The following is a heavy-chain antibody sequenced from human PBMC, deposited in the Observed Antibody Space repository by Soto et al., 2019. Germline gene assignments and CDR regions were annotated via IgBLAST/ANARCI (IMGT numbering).Heavy chain of an antibody. CDR3: ASQLWFGELAFDY. CDR1: GFTFSSYG. V-gene: IGHV3-30*03. J-gene: IGHJ4*02. D-gene: IGHD3-10*01. CDR2: ISYDGSNK. Sequence: QVQLVESGGGVVQPGRSLRLSCAASGFTFSSYGMHWVRQAPGKGLEWVAVISYDGSNKYYADSVKGRFTISRDNSKNTLYLQMNSLRAEDTAVYYCASQLWFGELAFDYWGQGTLVTVSS.